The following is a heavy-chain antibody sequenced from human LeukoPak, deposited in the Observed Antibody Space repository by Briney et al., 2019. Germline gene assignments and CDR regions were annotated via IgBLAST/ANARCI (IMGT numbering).Heavy chain of an antibody. CDR3: ARTNWGSLYYYHYGMDV. Sequence: GASVKVSCKASGYTFTSYDINWVRQATGQGLEWMGWMNPNSGNTGYAQKFQGRVTMTRNTSISTAYMELSSLRSEDTAVYYCARTNWGSLYYYHYGMDVWGQGTTVTVSS. CDR1: GYTFTSYD. J-gene: IGHJ6*02. D-gene: IGHD7-27*01. V-gene: IGHV1-8*01. CDR2: MNPNSGNT.